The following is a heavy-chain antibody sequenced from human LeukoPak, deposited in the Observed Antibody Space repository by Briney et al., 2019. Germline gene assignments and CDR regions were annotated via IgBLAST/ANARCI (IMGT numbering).Heavy chain of an antibody. D-gene: IGHD1-1*01. J-gene: IGHJ4*02. CDR2: ISGTSYST. Sequence: GGSLRLSCVASGFNFSDYYMTWIRQAPGKGLEWLSYISGTSYSTYYTASVRGRFTISRDNAQNSLYLQMNSLRAEDTAVYYCAKAVPGTKYDYWGQGTLVTVSS. CDR1: GFNFSDYY. V-gene: IGHV3-11*01. CDR3: AKAVPGTKYDY.